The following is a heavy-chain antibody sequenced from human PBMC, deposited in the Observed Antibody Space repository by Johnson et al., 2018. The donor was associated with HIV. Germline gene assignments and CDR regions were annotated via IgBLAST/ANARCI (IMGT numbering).Heavy chain of an antibody. CDR2: IWFDGSNK. D-gene: IGHD3-10*01. CDR3: AKDGITMEVDI. J-gene: IGHJ3*02. V-gene: IGHV3-33*06. CDR1: GFTFSNYG. Sequence: QVQLVESGGGVVQPGRSLRLSCAASGFTFSNYGMHWVRQAPGKWLEWVAVIWFDGSNKYYADSVKGRFTISRDNSKNTLYLQMNSLRAEDTAVYYCAKDGITMEVDIWGQGTMVTVSS.